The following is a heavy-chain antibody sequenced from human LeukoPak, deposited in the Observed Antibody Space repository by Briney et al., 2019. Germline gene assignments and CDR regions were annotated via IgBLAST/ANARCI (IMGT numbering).Heavy chain of an antibody. CDR2: INHSGSA. V-gene: IGHV4-34*01. CDR3: ARRCSSTSCYYYYGMDV. D-gene: IGHD2-2*01. CDR1: GGSFSGYY. Sequence: SETLSLTCAVSGGSFSGYYWTWIRQPPGKGLEWIGEINHSGSANYNPSLKSRVTISLDTSKNQFSLKLSSVTAADTAVYYCARRCSSTSCYYYYGMDVWGQGTTVTVSS. J-gene: IGHJ6*02.